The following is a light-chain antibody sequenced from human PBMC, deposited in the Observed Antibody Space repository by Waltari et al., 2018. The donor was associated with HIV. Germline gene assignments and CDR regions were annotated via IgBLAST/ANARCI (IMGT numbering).Light chain of an antibody. CDR2: DAS. Sequence: EIVLTQPPATLSLSLGERATLSCRASQSVSSYLAWYQQKPGQAPRLLIYDASNRATGIPARFSGSGSGTDFTLTISSLEPEDFAVYYCQQRSNWPLTFGGGTKVEIK. J-gene: IGKJ4*01. CDR3: QQRSNWPLT. V-gene: IGKV3-11*01. CDR1: QSVSSY.